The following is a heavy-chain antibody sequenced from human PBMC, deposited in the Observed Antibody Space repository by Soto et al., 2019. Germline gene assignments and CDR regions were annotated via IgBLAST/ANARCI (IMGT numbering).Heavy chain of an antibody. CDR2: INPASGGT. J-gene: IGHJ3*01. CDR3: ASDYSAGAGASDF. V-gene: IGHV1-2*02. Sequence: QVQLVQSGAEVKKPGASVKVSCKASGYIFTAYYMNWVRQAPGQGLEWMGWINPASGGTNYAQKFQGRVTMTTDPSISTAYMELSSLRSDDTAVYYCASDYSAGAGASDFWGQGKMVIVSS. CDR1: GYIFTAYY. D-gene: IGHD6-19*01.